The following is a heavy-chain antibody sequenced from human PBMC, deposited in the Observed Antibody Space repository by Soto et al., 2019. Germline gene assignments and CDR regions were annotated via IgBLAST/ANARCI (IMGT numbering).Heavy chain of an antibody. V-gene: IGHV4-59*01. Sequence: QVQLQESGPGLVKPSETLSLTCTVSGVSISSYYWSWIRQPPGKGLEWIGYIYYSGSTNYNPSLKSRVPISVDTSETQFSLKLSSVTAADTAVYYCARVASQSRSPFDYWGPGTLVTVSS. J-gene: IGHJ4*02. CDR2: IYYSGST. D-gene: IGHD6-6*01. CDR3: ARVASQSRSPFDY. CDR1: GVSISSYY.